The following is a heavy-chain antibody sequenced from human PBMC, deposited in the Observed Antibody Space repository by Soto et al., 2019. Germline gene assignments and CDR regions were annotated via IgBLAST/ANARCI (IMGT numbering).Heavy chain of an antibody. CDR3: AREGGSCSCADY. CDR2: IYYSGST. J-gene: IGHJ4*02. D-gene: IGHD2-15*01. Sequence: SETLSLTCTVSGGSISSGGYYWSWILQHPGKGLEWIGYIYYSGSTYYNPSLKSRVTISVDTSKNQFSLKLSSVTAADTAVYYCAREGGSCSCADYWGQGTLVTVSS. V-gene: IGHV4-31*03. CDR1: GGSISSGGYY.